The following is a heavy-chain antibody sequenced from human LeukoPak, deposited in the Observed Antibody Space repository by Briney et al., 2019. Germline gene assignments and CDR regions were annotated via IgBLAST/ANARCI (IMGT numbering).Heavy chain of an antibody. CDR3: ARVFALLIGYSSSWPAFDY. D-gene: IGHD6-13*01. J-gene: IGHJ4*02. CDR1: GGSFSGYY. CDR2: INHSGST. V-gene: IGHV4-34*01. Sequence: SETLSLTCAVYGGSFSGYYWSWIRQPPGKGLEWIGEINHSGSTNYNPSLKSRVTISVDTSKNQFSLKLSPVTAADTAVYYCARVFALLIGYSSSWPAFDYWGQGTLVTVSS.